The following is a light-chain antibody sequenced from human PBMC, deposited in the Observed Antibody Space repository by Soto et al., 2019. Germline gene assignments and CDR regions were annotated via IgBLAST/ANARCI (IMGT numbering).Light chain of an antibody. J-gene: IGLJ3*02. V-gene: IGLV2-14*01. CDR1: SSDVGYDNY. CDR2: KVS. CDR3: TSHTASSTWV. Sequence: QSALTQPASVSGSPGQSITISCTGTSSDVGYDNYVSWFQQHPGKAPKLMIYKVSRRPSGVSNRFSGSKSANTASLTISGLQAEDEADYYCTSHTASSTWVFGGGTKLTVL.